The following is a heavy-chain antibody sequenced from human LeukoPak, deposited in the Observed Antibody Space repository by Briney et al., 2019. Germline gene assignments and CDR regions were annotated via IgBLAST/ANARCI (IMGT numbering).Heavy chain of an antibody. CDR1: GLTFSSYW. D-gene: IGHD2-21*02. CDR2: ISSDGSST. J-gene: IGHJ4*02. Sequence: GGSLRLSCAASGLTFSSYWMHWVRQGPGKGLVWVSRISSDGSSTTYADSVKGRFTISRDNAKNTLHLQMNSLRAEDTAVYYCARVRLGLAYCGGDCYSFDYWGQGTLVTVSS. V-gene: IGHV3-74*01. CDR3: ARVRLGLAYCGGDCYSFDY.